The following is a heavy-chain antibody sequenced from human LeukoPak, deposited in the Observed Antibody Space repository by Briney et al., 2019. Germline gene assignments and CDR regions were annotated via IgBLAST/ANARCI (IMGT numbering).Heavy chain of an antibody. V-gene: IGHV1-46*01. J-gene: IGHJ4*02. CDR2: VNPSGDST. CDR3: ARVREVITFGGVQYYFDY. CDR1: GYTFTSYY. D-gene: IGHD3-16*01. Sequence: ASVKVSCRASGYTFTSYYMHWVRQAPGQGLEWMGTVNPSGDSTDYAQKFQGRVTMTTDTSTSTVYMELRSLRSDDTAVYYCARVREVITFGGVQYYFDYWGQGTLVTVSS.